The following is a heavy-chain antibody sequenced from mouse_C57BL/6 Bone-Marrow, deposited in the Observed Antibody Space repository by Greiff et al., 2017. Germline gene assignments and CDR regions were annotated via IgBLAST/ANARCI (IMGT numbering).Heavy chain of an antibody. D-gene: IGHD1-1*01. Sequence: EVKLVESGGDLVKPGGSLKLSCAASGFTFSSYGMSWVRQTPDKRLEWVATISSGGSYPYYPDSVKGRFTISRDNAKNTLYLQMSSLKSEDTAMYYCARRYYGSGGYFDYWGQGTTLTVSS. CDR3: ARRYYGSGGYFDY. V-gene: IGHV5-6*02. CDR2: ISSGGSYP. J-gene: IGHJ2*01. CDR1: GFTFSSYG.